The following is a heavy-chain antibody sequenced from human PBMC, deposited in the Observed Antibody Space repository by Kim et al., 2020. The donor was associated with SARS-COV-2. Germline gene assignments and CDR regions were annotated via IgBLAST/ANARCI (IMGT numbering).Heavy chain of an antibody. CDR3: AREGITMVRGVDYYCGMVV. D-gene: IGHD3-10*01. Sequence: GGSLRLSCAASGFTFSSYEMNWVRQAPGKGLEWVSYISSSGSTINYADSVKGRFTISRDNAKNSLYLQMNSLRAEDTAVYYCAREGITMVRGVDYYCGMVVWVQGTTVTVSS. V-gene: IGHV3-48*03. CDR1: GFTFSSYE. J-gene: IGHJ6*02. CDR2: ISSSGSTI.